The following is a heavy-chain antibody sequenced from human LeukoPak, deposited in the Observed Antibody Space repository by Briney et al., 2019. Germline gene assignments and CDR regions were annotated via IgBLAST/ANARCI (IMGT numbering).Heavy chain of an antibody. CDR1: GGSISSYY. Sequence: SETLSLTCTVSGGSISSYYWSWIRQSPGKGLQWIGYISYGGSTNYDSSLKSRLTMSVDTSKNQFSLKLRSVTAADTAVYYCARFGSDSYGYKYYFDYWGQGARVTVPS. CDR2: ISYGGST. CDR3: ARFGSDSYGYKYYFDY. D-gene: IGHD3-16*01. J-gene: IGHJ4*02. V-gene: IGHV4-59*08.